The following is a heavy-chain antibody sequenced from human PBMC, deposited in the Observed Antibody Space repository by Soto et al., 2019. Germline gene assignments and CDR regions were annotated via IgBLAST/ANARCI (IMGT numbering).Heavy chain of an antibody. D-gene: IGHD6-13*01. CDR3: ARDRGIAAAGTGYYYYMDV. V-gene: IGHV1-69*13. Sequence: ASVKVSCKASGGTSSSYAISWVRQAPGQGLEWMGGIIPIFGTANYAQKFQGRVTITADESTSTAYMELSSLRSEDTAVYYCARDRGIAAAGTGYYYYMDVWGKGTTVTVSS. J-gene: IGHJ6*03. CDR2: IIPIFGTA. CDR1: GGTSSSYA.